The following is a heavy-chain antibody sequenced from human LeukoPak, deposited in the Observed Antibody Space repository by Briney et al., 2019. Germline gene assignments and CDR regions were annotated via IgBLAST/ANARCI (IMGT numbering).Heavy chain of an antibody. J-gene: IGHJ4*02. CDR3: VREGNNGDFDY. CDR2: ISSSGSSM. Sequence: PGGSLRLSCAASGFTFSSYEMDWVRQAPGEGLEWVSYISSSGSSMYYRDSVKGRFIISRDNAENSLWLQMSSLRAEDTAVYYCVREGNNGDFDYWGQGTLVTVSS. V-gene: IGHV3-48*03. CDR1: GFTFSSYE. D-gene: IGHD1/OR15-1a*01.